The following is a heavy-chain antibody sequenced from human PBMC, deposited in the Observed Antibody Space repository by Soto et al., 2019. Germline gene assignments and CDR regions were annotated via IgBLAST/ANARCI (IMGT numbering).Heavy chain of an antibody. D-gene: IGHD6-6*01. J-gene: IGHJ6*02. V-gene: IGHV4-59*01. CDR2: IYYSGST. Sequence: TLSLTCTVSGGSISSYYWSWIRQPPGKGLEWIGYIYYSGSTNYNPSLKSRVTISVDTSKNQFSLKLSSVTAADTAVYYCARNPSSVAARRNYYYYGMDVWGQGTTVTVSS. CDR1: GGSISSYY. CDR3: ARNPSSVAARRNYYYYGMDV.